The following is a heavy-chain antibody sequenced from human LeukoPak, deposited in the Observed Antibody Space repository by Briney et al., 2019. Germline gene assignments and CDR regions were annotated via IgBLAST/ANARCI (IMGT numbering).Heavy chain of an antibody. V-gene: IGHV3-9*01. D-gene: IGHD3-10*01. CDR3: AKDVRASGLEHFQH. Sequence: GRSLRLSCAASGFTFDDYAVHWVRQAPGKGLEWVSGINWNSGSKGYADSVKGRFTISRDNAKNSVYLQMNSLRVEDTAMYYCAKDVRASGLEHFQHWGQGTLVTVSS. CDR2: INWNSGSK. CDR1: GFTFDDYA. J-gene: IGHJ1*01.